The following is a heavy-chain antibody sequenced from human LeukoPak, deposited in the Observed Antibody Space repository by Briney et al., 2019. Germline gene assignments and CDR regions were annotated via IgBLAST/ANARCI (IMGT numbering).Heavy chain of an antibody. CDR3: ARSVGDDFWSGHDFDY. D-gene: IGHD3-3*01. J-gene: IGHJ4*02. CDR1: GFTFSNAW. CDR2: IYYSGST. V-gene: IGHV4-59*01. Sequence: GSPRLSCAASGFTFSNAWMNWIRQPPGKGLEWIGYIYYSGSTNYNPSLKSRVTISVDTSKNQFSLKLSSVTAADTAVYYCARSVGDDFWSGHDFDYWGQGTLVTVSS.